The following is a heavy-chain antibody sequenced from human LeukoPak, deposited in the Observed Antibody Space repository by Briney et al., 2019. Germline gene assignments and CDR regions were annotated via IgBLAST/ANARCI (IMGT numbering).Heavy chain of an antibody. CDR2: IVVGSGNT. CDR1: GFTFTSSA. V-gene: IGHV1-58*01. Sequence: ASVKVSCKASGFTFTSSAVQWVRQARGQRLEWIGWIVVGSGNTNYAQKFQGRVTITADESTSTAYMELSSLRSEDTAVYYCARWAYDSSGYYYDYYFDYWGQGTLVTVSS. J-gene: IGHJ4*02. D-gene: IGHD3-22*01. CDR3: ARWAYDSSGYYYDYYFDY.